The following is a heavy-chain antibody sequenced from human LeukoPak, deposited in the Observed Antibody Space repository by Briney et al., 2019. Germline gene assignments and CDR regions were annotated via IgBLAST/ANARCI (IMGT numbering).Heavy chain of an antibody. J-gene: IGHJ6*02. CDR2: ISGSGGST. Sequence: GGSLRLSCAASGFTFSSYAMSWVRQAPGKGLEWVSAISGSGGSTYYADSVKGRFTISRDNSKNTLYLQMNSLRAEDTAVYYCATAVPLSGSFFTYYYYGMDVWGQGTTVIVSS. D-gene: IGHD2-15*01. V-gene: IGHV3-23*01. CDR3: ATAVPLSGSFFTYYYYGMDV. CDR1: GFTFSSYA.